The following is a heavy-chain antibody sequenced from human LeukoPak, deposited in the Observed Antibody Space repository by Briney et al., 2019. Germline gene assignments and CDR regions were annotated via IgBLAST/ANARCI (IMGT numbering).Heavy chain of an antibody. D-gene: IGHD4-23*01. CDR3: ARSIVNSPFFDY. CDR2: IYTSGST. Sequence: SQTLSLTCTVSGGSISSGGYYWSWIRQPAGKGLEWIGRIYTSGSTNYNPSLKSRVTMSVDTSKNQFSLKLSSVTAADTAVYYCARSIVNSPFFDYWGQGTLVTVSS. CDR1: GGSISSGGYY. J-gene: IGHJ4*02. V-gene: IGHV4-61*02.